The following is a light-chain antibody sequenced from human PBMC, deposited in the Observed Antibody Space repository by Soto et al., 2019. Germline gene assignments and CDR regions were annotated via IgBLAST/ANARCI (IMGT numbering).Light chain of an antibody. CDR3: QQSYSTPIT. V-gene: IGKV1-39*01. J-gene: IGKJ5*01. CDR2: AAS. Sequence: DIKMTQSPSSLSASVGAGVPITCRASQSISSYLNWYQQKPGKAPKILIYAASSLQSGVPSRFSGSGSGTDFTLTISSLQPEDVATYYCQQSYSTPITLGQGTRLEIK. CDR1: QSISSY.